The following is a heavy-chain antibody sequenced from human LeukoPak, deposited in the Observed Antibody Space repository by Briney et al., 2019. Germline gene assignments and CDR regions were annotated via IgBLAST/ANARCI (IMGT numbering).Heavy chain of an antibody. CDR3: ARDSTYSSGSRFYDRFDY. CDR2: ISGSGGST. J-gene: IGHJ4*02. Sequence: GSLRLSCAASGITFSSYAMSWVRQAPGKGLEWVSAISGSGGSTYYADSVKGRFTISRDNAKNSLYLQMDSLTAEDTAVYYCARDSTYSSGSRFYDRFDYWGQGTLVTVSS. V-gene: IGHV3-23*01. D-gene: IGHD2-15*01. CDR1: GITFSSYA.